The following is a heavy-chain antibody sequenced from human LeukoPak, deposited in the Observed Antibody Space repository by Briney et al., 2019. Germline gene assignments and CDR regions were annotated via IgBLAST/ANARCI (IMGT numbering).Heavy chain of an antibody. Sequence: ASVKVSCKASGYTFTRYYMHWVRQAPGQGLEWMGRINPNSGGTNYAQKFHGRVTMTRDTSISTTYLELSRLRSDDTAVYYCARDLVFAVTKATDYWGQGTLVTVSS. CDR1: GYTFTRYY. J-gene: IGHJ4*02. CDR2: INPNSGGT. D-gene: IGHD4-17*01. CDR3: ARDLVFAVTKATDY. V-gene: IGHV1-2*06.